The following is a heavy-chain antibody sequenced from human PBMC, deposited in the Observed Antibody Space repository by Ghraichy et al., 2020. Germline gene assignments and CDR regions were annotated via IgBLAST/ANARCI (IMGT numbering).Heavy chain of an antibody. CDR3: ARGEGGDFWSAFEI. CDR1: GGSFSGYY. D-gene: IGHD3-3*01. Sequence: SETLSLTCAVYGGSFSGYYWSWIRQPPGKGLEWIGEINHSGSTNYNPSLKSRVTISVDTSKNQFSLKLSSVTAADTAVYYCARGEGGDFWSAFEIWGQGTMVTVSS. J-gene: IGHJ3*02. CDR2: INHSGST. V-gene: IGHV4-34*01.